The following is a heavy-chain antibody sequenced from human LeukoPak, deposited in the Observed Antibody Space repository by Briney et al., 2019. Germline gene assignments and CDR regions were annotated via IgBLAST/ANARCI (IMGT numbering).Heavy chain of an antibody. Sequence: GASVKVSCKASGYTFTGYYMHWVRQAPGQGLEWMGWINPSGGSTSYAQKFQGRVTMTRDTSTSTVYMELSSLRSEDTAVYYCARDRVAAAGTFDYWGQGTLVTVSS. V-gene: IGHV1-46*01. J-gene: IGHJ4*02. CDR1: GYTFTGYY. CDR2: INPSGGST. CDR3: ARDRVAAAGTFDY. D-gene: IGHD6-13*01.